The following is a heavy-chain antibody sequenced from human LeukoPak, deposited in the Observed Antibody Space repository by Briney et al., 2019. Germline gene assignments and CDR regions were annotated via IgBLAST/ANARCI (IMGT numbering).Heavy chain of an antibody. J-gene: IGHJ6*02. CDR1: GFTVSSNY. D-gene: IGHD6-19*01. Sequence: GGSLRLSCAASGFTVSSNYMSWVRQAPGKGLEWVSVIYSGGSTYYADSAKGRFTISRDNSKNTLYLQMNSLRAEDTAVYYCASCIAVAGTTLDYYGMDVWGQGTTVTVSS. CDR3: ASCIAVAGTTLDYYGMDV. V-gene: IGHV3-66*01. CDR2: IYSGGST.